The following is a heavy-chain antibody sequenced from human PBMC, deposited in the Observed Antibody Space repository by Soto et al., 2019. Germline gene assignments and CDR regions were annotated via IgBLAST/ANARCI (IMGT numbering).Heavy chain of an antibody. Sequence: QVQLVESGGGLVKPGGSLRLSCAASGFTFSDYYMSWIHQAPGKGLEWVSYISSSSSYTNYADSVKGRFTISRDNAKNSLYLQMNSLRAEDTAVYYCARDPDDYGDPDYWGQGTLVTVSS. CDR2: ISSSSSYT. CDR1: GFTFSDYY. D-gene: IGHD4-17*01. J-gene: IGHJ4*02. V-gene: IGHV3-11*06. CDR3: ARDPDDYGDPDY.